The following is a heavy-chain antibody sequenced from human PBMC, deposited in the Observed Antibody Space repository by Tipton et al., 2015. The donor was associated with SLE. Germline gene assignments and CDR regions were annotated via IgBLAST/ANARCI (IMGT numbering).Heavy chain of an antibody. CDR2: IYYSGST. CDR3: ARQSYPGLVVYAPNWFDP. Sequence: TLSLTCTVSGGSISSYYWSWIRQPPGKGLEWIGYIYYSGSTNYNPSLKSRVTISVDTSRNQFSLKLSSVTAADTAVYYCARQSYPGLVVYAPNWFDPWGQGTLVTVSS. CDR1: GGSISSYY. V-gene: IGHV4-59*08. J-gene: IGHJ5*02. D-gene: IGHD2-8*02.